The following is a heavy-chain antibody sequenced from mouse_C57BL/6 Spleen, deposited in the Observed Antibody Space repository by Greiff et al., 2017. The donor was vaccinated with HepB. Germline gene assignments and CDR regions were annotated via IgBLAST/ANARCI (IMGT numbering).Heavy chain of an antibody. CDR3: ASYYRQGYFDY. Sequence: EVQLVESGPGLVKPSQSLSLTCSVTGYSITSGYYWSWIRQFPGNKLEWMGYISYDGSNNYNPSLKNRISITRDTSKNQFFLKLNSVTTEDTATYYCASYYRQGYFDYWGQGTTLTVSS. D-gene: IGHD1-1*01. J-gene: IGHJ2*01. CDR1: GYSITSGYY. V-gene: IGHV3-6*01. CDR2: ISYDGSN.